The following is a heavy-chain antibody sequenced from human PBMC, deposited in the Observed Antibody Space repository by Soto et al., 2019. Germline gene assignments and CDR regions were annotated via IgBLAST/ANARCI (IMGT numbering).Heavy chain of an antibody. J-gene: IGHJ4*02. CDR3: AKRTARVYCSGGSCYPDY. CDR2: ISYYGSNK. V-gene: IGHV3-30*18. CDR1: GFTFSSYG. Sequence: QVQLVESGGGVVQPGRSLRLSCAASGFTFSSYGMHWVRQAPGKGLEWVAVISYYGSNKYYADSVKGRFTISRDNSKNTLYLQMNSLRAEDTALYYCAKRTARVYCSGGSCYPDYWGQGTLVTVSS. D-gene: IGHD2-15*01.